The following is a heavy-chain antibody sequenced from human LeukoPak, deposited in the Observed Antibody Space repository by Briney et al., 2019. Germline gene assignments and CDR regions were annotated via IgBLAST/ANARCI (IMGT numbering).Heavy chain of an antibody. CDR1: GFTFSSHG. V-gene: IGHV3-30*02. D-gene: IGHD1-1*01. CDR3: AKDLEPLGKGTTLDYFDY. Sequence: GGSLRLSCVASGFTFSSHGMHWVRQAPGKGLEWVAFIRYDGSNKYYADSVKGRFTISRDNSKNTLYLQMNSLRAEDTAVYYCAKDLEPLGKGTTLDYFDYWGQGTLVTVSS. CDR2: IRYDGSNK. J-gene: IGHJ4*02.